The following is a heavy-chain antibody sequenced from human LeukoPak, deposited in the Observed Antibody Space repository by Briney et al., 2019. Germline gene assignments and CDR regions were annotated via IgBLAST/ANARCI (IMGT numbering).Heavy chain of an antibody. V-gene: IGHV3-7*01. CDR1: GFTFSSYW. Sequence: QSGGSLRLSCAASGFTFSSYWMSWVRQAPGKGLEWVANIKQDGSEKYYVDSVKGRFTISRDNAKNSLYLQMNSLRAEDTAVYYCARSFLRYFDWLLYYWGQGTLVTVSS. D-gene: IGHD3-9*01. CDR3: ARSFLRYFDWLLYY. CDR2: IKQDGSEK. J-gene: IGHJ4*02.